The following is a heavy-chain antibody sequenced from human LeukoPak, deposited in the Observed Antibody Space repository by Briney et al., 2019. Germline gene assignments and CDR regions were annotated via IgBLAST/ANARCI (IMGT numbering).Heavy chain of an antibody. CDR2: IWLDGSNK. CDR1: GFTFSSYG. Sequence: GRSLRLSCAASGFTFSSYGMHWVRLAPGKGLEWVALIWLDGSNKYYADSVKGRFTISRDNSKNTLYLQMNSLRAEDTAVYYCTRDRAVTHFDYWGQGTLVTVSS. J-gene: IGHJ4*02. CDR3: TRDRAVTHFDY. V-gene: IGHV3-33*01. D-gene: IGHD5-18*01.